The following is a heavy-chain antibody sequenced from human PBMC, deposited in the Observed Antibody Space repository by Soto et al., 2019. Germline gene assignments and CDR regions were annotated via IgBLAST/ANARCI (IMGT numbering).Heavy chain of an antibody. V-gene: IGHV3-13*04. CDR2: IGTAGDT. CDR1: GFTLSNYD. J-gene: IGHJ4*02. CDR3: ARSRGAAFDY. D-gene: IGHD3-10*01. Sequence: EVQLVESGGGLVQPGGSLRLSCAASGFTLSNYDMHWVRQGTGKGLEWVSGIGTAGDTYYPGSVKGRFTISRENAKNSLSRQMNSPRAGDTAVYYCARSRGAAFDYWGQGTLVTVSS.